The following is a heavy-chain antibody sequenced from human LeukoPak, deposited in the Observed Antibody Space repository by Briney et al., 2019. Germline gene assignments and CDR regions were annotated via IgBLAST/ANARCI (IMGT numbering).Heavy chain of an antibody. D-gene: IGHD1-26*01. V-gene: IGHV1-2*02. Sequence: ASVKVSCKASGYTFTGYYMHWVRQAPGQGLEWMGWINPNSGGTNYAQKFQGRVTMTRDTSISTAYMELSRLRSDDTAVYYCARDGGSYFKYFQRWGQGTLVTVSS. CDR3: ARDGGSYFKYFQR. CDR2: INPNSGGT. J-gene: IGHJ1*01. CDR1: GYTFTGYY.